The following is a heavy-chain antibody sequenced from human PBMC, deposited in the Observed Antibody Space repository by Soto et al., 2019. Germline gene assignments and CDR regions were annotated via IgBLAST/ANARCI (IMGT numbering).Heavy chain of an antibody. CDR3: AVVDCSSTSCYISLGWYFDL. CDR2: IIPIFGTA. Sequence: QVQLVQSGAEVKKPGSSVKVSCKASGGTFSSYAISWVRKAPGQGLEWMGGIIPIFGTANYAQKFQGRVTITADESTSTAYMELSSLRSEDTAVYYCAVVDCSSTSCYISLGWYFDLWGRGTLVTVSS. D-gene: IGHD2-2*02. CDR1: GGTFSSYA. J-gene: IGHJ2*01. V-gene: IGHV1-69*01.